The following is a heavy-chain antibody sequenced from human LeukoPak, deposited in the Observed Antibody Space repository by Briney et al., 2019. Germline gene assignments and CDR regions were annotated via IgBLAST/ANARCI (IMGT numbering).Heavy chain of an antibody. CDR3: ARNELISSNYYYYGMDV. J-gene: IGHJ6*02. Sequence: SETLSLTCTVSGGSISSGGYYWIWIRQHPGKGLEWIGYIYYSGSTYYNPSLKSRVTISVDTSKNQFSLKLSSVTAADTAVYYCARNELISSNYYYYGMDVWGQGTTVTVSS. CDR2: IYYSGST. CDR1: GGSISSGGYY. V-gene: IGHV4-31*03.